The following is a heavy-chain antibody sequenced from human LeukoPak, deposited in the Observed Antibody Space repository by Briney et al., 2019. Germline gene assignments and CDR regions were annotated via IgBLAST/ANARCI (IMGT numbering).Heavy chain of an antibody. CDR1: GFSFSLYP. J-gene: IGHJ4*02. V-gene: IGHV3-48*01. CDR2: IRDSGGEM. Sequence: GGSLRLSRAPSGFSFSLYPMNWVPQAPGEGVESLSNIRDSGGEMYYADSAKGRFTITRDNAKTTLYLQMNGLRVEDTAVYFCARDHNWAFDFWGRGSLVTVSS. CDR3: ARDHNWAFDF. D-gene: IGHD1-1*01.